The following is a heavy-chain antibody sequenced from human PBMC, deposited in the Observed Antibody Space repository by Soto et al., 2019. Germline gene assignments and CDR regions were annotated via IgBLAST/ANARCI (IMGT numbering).Heavy chain of an antibody. Sequence: SVTLCLTGTGSGGPISSSSYYWGWIRQPPGKGLEWFGGIYYSVSTYYIPFLKTRVTISVDTSKNQLSLKTSYVTAEDTPVYYCARAEYTMQLTNWLEPKSQGTLVTVSS. D-gene: IGHD3-10*01. CDR3: ARAEYTMQLTNWLEP. CDR1: GGPISSSSYY. J-gene: IGHJ5*02. V-gene: IGHV4-39*01. CDR2: IYYSVST.